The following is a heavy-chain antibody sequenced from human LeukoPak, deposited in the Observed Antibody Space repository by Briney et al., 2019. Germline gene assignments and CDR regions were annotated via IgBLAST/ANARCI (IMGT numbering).Heavy chain of an antibody. Sequence: GGSLRLSCAASGFTFSDYWMTWDRQAPGKGLEWVSGISWNSGSIGYADSVKGRFTISRDNAKNSLYLQMNSLRAEDTALYYCAKGYYYDSSGPVAYFQHWGQGTLVTVSS. J-gene: IGHJ1*01. CDR2: ISWNSGSI. V-gene: IGHV3-9*01. CDR3: AKGYYYDSSGPVAYFQH. CDR1: GFTFSDYW. D-gene: IGHD3-22*01.